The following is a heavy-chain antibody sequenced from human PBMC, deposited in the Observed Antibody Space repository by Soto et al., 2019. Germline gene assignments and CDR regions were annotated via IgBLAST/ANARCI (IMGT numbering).Heavy chain of an antibody. V-gene: IGHV1-46*01. CDR3: ARDPCGVGATTCNFDY. D-gene: IGHD1-26*01. CDR2: INPSGGST. CDR1: GYTFTSYY. Sequence: ASVKVSCKASGYTFTSYYMHWVRQAPGQGLEWMGIINPSGGSTSYAQKFQGRVTMTRDTSTSTVYMELSSLRSEDTAVYYCARDPCGVGATTCNFDYWGQGTLVTVSS. J-gene: IGHJ4*02.